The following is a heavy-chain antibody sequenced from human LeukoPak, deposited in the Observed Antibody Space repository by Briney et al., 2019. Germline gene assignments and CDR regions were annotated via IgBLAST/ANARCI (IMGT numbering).Heavy chain of an antibody. CDR1: GFTFRSYW. CDR2: INQGETEE. CDR3: ARAVTTGTVDY. V-gene: IGHV3-7*01. D-gene: IGHD1-1*01. J-gene: IGHJ4*02. Sequence: GGSLRLSCAASGFTFRSYWMSWVRQTPGRGLEWVANINQGETEEYYVDSVEGRFTISRDNAKNSLYLQMNSLRAEDTAMYYCARAVTTGTVDYWGQGTLVTVSS.